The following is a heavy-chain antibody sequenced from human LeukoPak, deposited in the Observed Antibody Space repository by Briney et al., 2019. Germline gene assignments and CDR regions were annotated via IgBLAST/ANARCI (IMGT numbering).Heavy chain of an antibody. D-gene: IGHD1-7*01. Sequence: GGSLRLSCAASGFTVSSNYMSWVRQAPGKGLEWVSVIYSGGSTYYADSVKGRFTISRDNSKNTLYLQMNSLRAEDTAVYYCARDPDLTGTFDYWGQGTPVTVSS. CDR3: ARDPDLTGTFDY. CDR1: GFTVSSNY. J-gene: IGHJ4*02. V-gene: IGHV3-53*01. CDR2: IYSGGST.